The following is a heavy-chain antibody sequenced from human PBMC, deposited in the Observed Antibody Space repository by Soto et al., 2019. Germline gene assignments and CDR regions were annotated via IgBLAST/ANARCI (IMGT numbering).Heavy chain of an antibody. J-gene: IGHJ4*02. CDR3: ARYHFWDLRSGYYPQIDY. Sequence: GGSLRLSCAASGFTFSSYSMNWVRQAPGKGLEWVSYISSSSSTIYYADSVKGRFTISRDNAKNSLYLQMNSLRDEDTAVYYCARYHFWDLRSGYYPQIDYWGQGTLVTVSS. D-gene: IGHD3-22*01. CDR1: GFTFSSYS. CDR2: ISSSSSTI. V-gene: IGHV3-48*02.